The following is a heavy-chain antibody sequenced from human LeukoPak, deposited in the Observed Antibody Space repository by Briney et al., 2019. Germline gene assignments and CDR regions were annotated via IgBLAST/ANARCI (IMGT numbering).Heavy chain of an antibody. J-gene: IGHJ4*02. Sequence: SETLSLTCAVYGGSFSGYYWSWIRQPPGKGLEWIGYIYYSGSTNYNPSLKSRVTISVDTSKNQFSLKLSSVTAADTAVYYCARVTRDTTIDYWGRGTLVTVSS. CDR1: GGSFSGYY. CDR2: IYYSGST. V-gene: IGHV4-59*01. D-gene: IGHD5-18*01. CDR3: ARVTRDTTIDY.